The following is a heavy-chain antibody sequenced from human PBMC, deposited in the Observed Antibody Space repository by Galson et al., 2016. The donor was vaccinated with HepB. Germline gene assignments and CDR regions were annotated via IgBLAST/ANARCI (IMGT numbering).Heavy chain of an antibody. V-gene: IGHV4-4*02. J-gene: IGHJ4*02. Sequence: SETLSLTCDVSGGSISSNYWWGWVRQSPEKGFEWIGEIYETGTAHYNPSFTSRATISIDKSKNQISLRLGSVTAADTAVYYCTRGTLGTTASMAFDYWGQGTLVSVSS. CDR2: IYETGTA. D-gene: IGHD1-26*01. CDR3: TRGTLGTTASMAFDY. CDR1: GGSISSNYW.